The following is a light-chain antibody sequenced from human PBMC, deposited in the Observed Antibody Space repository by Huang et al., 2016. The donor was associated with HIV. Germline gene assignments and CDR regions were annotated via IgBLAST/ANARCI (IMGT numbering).Light chain of an antibody. Sequence: EIVMTQSPATLSVSPGERATLSCRASQSVSSNLAWYQQKPGQAPRRLSYSASARATGIPVRFSGSGSGTEFTLTISSLQSEDFAVYYCQQYNNWPPWT. CDR1: QSVSSN. CDR2: SAS. V-gene: IGKV3-15*01. J-gene: IGKJ1*01. CDR3: QQYNNWPPWT.